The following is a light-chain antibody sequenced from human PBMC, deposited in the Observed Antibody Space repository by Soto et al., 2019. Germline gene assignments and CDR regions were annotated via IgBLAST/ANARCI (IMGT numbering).Light chain of an antibody. V-gene: IGLV1-40*01. CDR3: HSYDSSLSASV. J-gene: IGLJ1*01. CDR1: SSNIGAGYD. Sequence: QSVLTQTPSVSGAPGQRVTISCTGRSSNIGAGYDVHWYQHLPGTAPTLLIYGTTNRPSGVPDRFSGSKSGISASLAITGLQAEDEADYYCHSYDSSLSASVFGAGTKVTVL. CDR2: GTT.